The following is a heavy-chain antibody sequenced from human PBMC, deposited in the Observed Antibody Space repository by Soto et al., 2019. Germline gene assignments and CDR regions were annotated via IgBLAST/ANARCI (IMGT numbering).Heavy chain of an antibody. CDR3: AGEGILTGYFHYYYYYGMDV. V-gene: IGHV3-23*01. Sequence: GGSQRLSCSASGFTFSSYAMSWVRQAQGKGLEWVSAISGSGGSKYYADSVKGRFTISRDNSKNTLYLQMNSLRAEDTAVYYCAGEGILTGYFHYYYYYGMDVWGQGTTVTVS. CDR1: GFTFSSYA. D-gene: IGHD3-9*01. CDR2: ISGSGGSK. J-gene: IGHJ6*02.